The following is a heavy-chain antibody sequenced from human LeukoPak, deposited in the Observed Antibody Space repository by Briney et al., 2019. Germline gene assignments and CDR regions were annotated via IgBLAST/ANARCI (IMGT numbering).Heavy chain of an antibody. J-gene: IGHJ4*02. V-gene: IGHV1-8*01. CDR2: MNPNSGNT. D-gene: IGHD5-18*01. CDR3: ARRNTAMVAGLDY. CDR1: GYTXTTYD. Sequence: GASVKVSCKASGYTXTTYDINRVRQATGQGLEWMGWMNPNSGNTGYAQKFQGRVTMTRNTSISTAFMELSGLRSEDTAVYFCARRNTAMVAGLDYWGQGSLVTVSS.